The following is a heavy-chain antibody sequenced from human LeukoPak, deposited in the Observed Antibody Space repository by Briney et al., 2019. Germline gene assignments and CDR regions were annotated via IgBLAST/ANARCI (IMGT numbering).Heavy chain of an antibody. CDR3: AKGYYYDSSGYYTSDAFDI. J-gene: IGHJ3*02. Sequence: GWSLIFSNAAGEKFTTCYVRSVRRQAPGKGLEWVSSISSSGGSTYFADSVKGRFTISRDNSKNTLYLQMNSLRVEDTAVYYCAKGYYYDSSGYYTSDAFDIWGQGTMVTVSS. V-gene: IGHV3-23*01. CDR2: ISSSGGST. CDR1: EKFTTCYV. D-gene: IGHD3-22*01.